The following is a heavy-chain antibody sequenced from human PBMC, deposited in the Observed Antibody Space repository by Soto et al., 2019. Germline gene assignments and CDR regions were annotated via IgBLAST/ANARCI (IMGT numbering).Heavy chain of an antibody. J-gene: IGHJ5*02. CDR2: INSDGSST. D-gene: IGHD6-13*01. CDR3: ARDGIAAARRTWFDP. CDR1: GFTFSSYW. Sequence: EVQLVESGGGLVQPGGSLRLSCAASGFTFSSYWMHWVRQAPGKGLVWVSRINSDGSSTSYADSVKGRFTISRDNAKNTLYLQMNSLRAEDTAVYYCARDGIAAARRTWFDPWGQGTLVTVSS. V-gene: IGHV3-74*01.